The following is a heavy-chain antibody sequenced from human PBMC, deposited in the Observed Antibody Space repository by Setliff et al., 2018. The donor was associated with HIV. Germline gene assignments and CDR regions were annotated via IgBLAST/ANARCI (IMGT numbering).Heavy chain of an antibody. D-gene: IGHD6-19*01. CDR3: ARRSTAVAGTPYYYYMDV. Sequence: PGESLKISCKGSGYSFTSHWISWVRQMPGKGLEWMGRIDPSDSYTNYSPSFQGHVTISADKSISTAYLQWSSLKASDTAMYYCARRSTAVAGTPYYYYMDVRGKGTTVTVSS. J-gene: IGHJ6*03. V-gene: IGHV5-10-1*01. CDR2: IDPSDSYT. CDR1: GYSFTSHW.